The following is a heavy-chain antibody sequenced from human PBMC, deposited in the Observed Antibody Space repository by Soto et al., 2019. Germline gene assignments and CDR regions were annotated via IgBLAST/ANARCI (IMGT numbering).Heavy chain of an antibody. CDR2: INHSAST. J-gene: IGHJ4*02. CDR1: GGSFRAYY. CDR3: ARGCSCSTSCHDY. D-gene: IGHD2-2*01. V-gene: IGHV4-34*01. Sequence: SETLSLTCAVYGGSFRAYYWSWIRQPPGKGLEWIGEINHSASTNYNPSLKRRVTISVATSKKQFSLKLSSVTAADTAVYYCARGCSCSTSCHDYWGQGTLVTVSS.